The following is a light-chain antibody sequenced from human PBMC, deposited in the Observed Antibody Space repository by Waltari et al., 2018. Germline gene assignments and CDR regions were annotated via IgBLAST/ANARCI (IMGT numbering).Light chain of an antibody. Sequence: DIQMTQSPSSLSASVGDRVTITCRASQGISNYLAWYQQKPGKVPKLLIYAASTLQAGVPSRFSGSGSGADFTLTISSLQPEDVATYYCQKYISAPFAFGQGTRLEIK. CDR3: QKYISAPFA. V-gene: IGKV1-27*01. CDR1: QGISNY. J-gene: IGKJ5*01. CDR2: AAS.